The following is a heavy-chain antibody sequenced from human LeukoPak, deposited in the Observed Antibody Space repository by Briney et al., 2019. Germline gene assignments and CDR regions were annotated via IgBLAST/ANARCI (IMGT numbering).Heavy chain of an antibody. CDR1: GYTFLSYD. V-gene: IGHV1-8*01. D-gene: IGHD7-27*01. CDR3: ARDGSELGPIDY. CDR2: MSPNSGNT. J-gene: IGHJ4*02. Sequence: ASVKVSCKASGYTFLSYDINWVRQATGQGLEWMGWMSPNSGNTGYAQQFQGRVTMTRDTSISTAYMELRSLRSDDTAVYYCARDGSELGPIDYWGQGTLVTVSS.